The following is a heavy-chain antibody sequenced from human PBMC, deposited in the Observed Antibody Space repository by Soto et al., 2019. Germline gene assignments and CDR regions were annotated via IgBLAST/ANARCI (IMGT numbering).Heavy chain of an antibody. Sequence: QVQLVQSGAEVKKPGSSVKVSCKASGGTFSSYSINWVRQAPGQGLEWMGEIIPIFGTANYAQKFQGRGINSPGESNSPSQKEPRSLGFEEPGMVFRAGDCWEHPGGIDYWGQGTLVTVSS. CDR2: IIPIFGTA. CDR3: AGDCWEHPGGIDY. J-gene: IGHJ4*02. D-gene: IGHD1-26*01. V-gene: IGHV1-69*01. CDR1: GGTFSSYS.